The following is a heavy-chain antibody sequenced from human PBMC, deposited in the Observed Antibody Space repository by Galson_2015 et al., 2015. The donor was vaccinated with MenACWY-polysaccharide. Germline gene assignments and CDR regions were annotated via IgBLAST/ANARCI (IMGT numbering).Heavy chain of an antibody. CDR1: DFTFSAHG. CDR2: IWYDGGKR. Sequence: SLRLSCAASDFTFSAHGMHWVRQAPGKGLERVAAIWYDGGKRYYADAVEGRFAVSRDNSQSTLYLQMDSLGVEDTAMYYCARDVHYNDYLGYYFDYWGQGTLVTVSS. J-gene: IGHJ4*01. V-gene: IGHV3-33*01. D-gene: IGHD4-11*01. CDR3: ARDVHYNDYLGYYFDY.